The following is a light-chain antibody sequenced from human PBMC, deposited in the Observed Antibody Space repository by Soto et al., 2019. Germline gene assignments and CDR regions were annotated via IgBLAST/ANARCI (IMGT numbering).Light chain of an antibody. V-gene: IGKV3D-20*01. J-gene: IGKJ2*01. CDR2: DSS. CDR3: QQYGSSPQT. CDR1: QSVSSSY. Sequence: EVVWTEFPATLSLSPGERATLSCGASQSVSSSYLAWYQQKPGLAPRLLIYDSSYRATGIPDRFSGSGSGTDFTLTISRLEPEDFAVYYCQQYGSSPQTFGQGTKVEIK.